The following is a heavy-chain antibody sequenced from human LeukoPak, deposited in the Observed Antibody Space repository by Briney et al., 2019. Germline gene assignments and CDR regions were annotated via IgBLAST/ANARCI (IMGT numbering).Heavy chain of an antibody. J-gene: IGHJ4*02. D-gene: IGHD3-3*01. V-gene: IGHV3-30*18. CDR2: ISYDGSNK. CDR3: AKDLSVFGVPRGLGY. Sequence: PGRSLRLSCAASGFTFSSYGMHWVRQAPGKGLEWVAVISYDGSNKYYADSVKGRFTISRDNSKNTLYLQMNSLRAEDTAVYYCAKDLSVFGVPRGLGYWGQGTLVTVSS. CDR1: GFTFSSYG.